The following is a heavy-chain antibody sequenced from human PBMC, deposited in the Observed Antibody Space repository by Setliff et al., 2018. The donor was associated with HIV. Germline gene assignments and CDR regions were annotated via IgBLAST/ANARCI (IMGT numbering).Heavy chain of an antibody. Sequence: PSETLSLTCTVSGASVGTTFHYWAWIRQAPGKGLEWIGSLSHSGRTYYNPSLESRLSFSIDPSKNRVSLILTSVTAADTAVYYCARVVDGDSGFYYFYYMDVWGEGTTVTVSS. CDR1: GASVGTTFHY. CDR2: LSHSGRT. CDR3: ARVVDGDSGFYYFYYMDV. J-gene: IGHJ6*03. D-gene: IGHD4-17*01. V-gene: IGHV4-39*01.